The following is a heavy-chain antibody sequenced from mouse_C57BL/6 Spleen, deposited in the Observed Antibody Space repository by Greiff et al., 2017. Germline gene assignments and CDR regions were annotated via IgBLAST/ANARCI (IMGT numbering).Heavy chain of an antibody. CDR3: ASEDYDWTPVPRNY. CDR2: ISRGGSYT. D-gene: IGHD2-4*01. V-gene: IGHV5-6*01. Sequence: EVKLMESGGDLVKPGGSLKLSCAASGFTFSSYGMSWVRQTPDKRLEWVATISRGGSYTYYPDSVKGRFTISRDNAENTLYLQLSRLKAEDTAMYSCASEDYDWTPVPRNYWGQGTTLTVAS. J-gene: IGHJ2*01. CDR1: GFTFSSYG.